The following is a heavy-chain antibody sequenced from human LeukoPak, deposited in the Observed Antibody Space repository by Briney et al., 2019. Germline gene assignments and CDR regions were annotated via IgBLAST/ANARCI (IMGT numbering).Heavy chain of an antibody. CDR1: GYTFTSYY. CDR3: ARSYCSSTSCYFVHYYYYGMDV. J-gene: IGHJ6*02. CDR2: INPSGGST. D-gene: IGHD2-2*01. V-gene: IGHV1-46*01. Sequence: ASVKVSCKASGYTFTSYYMHWVRQAPGQGLEWMGIINPSGGSTSYAQKFQGRVTMTRDTSTSTVYMELSSLRPEDTAVYYCARSYCSSTSCYFVHYYYYGMDVWGQGTTVTVSS.